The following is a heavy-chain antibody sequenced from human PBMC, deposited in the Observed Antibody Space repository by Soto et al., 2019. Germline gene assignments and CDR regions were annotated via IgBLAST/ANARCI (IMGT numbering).Heavy chain of an antibody. CDR2: IRATGGQT. CDR1: GFTSRNFV. D-gene: IGHD2-21*01. CDR3: AQDRGWGVVSPSHDS. J-gene: IGHJ5*01. V-gene: IGHV3-23*01. Sequence: EVHLLESGGGVVRPGGSLRLSCAASGFTSRNFVMSWVRQAPGKGLQWVSAIRATGGQTFYADSVKGRFTISRDNSKNMLYLQINSLRDEDTALYFCAQDRGWGVVSPSHDSWGQGTLVTVSS.